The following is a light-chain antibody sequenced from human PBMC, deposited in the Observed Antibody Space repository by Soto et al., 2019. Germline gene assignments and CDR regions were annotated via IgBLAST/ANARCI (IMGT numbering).Light chain of an antibody. Sequence: QSALTQPASVSGSPGQSITISCTGTSSDVGSYNTVSWYQQHPGKAPKLMIFEDTERPSGVPHRFSASKSGNTAYLSISGLQAEDEAYYYCCSSAGDTLVVFGGGTKLTVL. J-gene: IGLJ2*01. V-gene: IGLV2-23*01. CDR3: CSSAGDTLVV. CDR2: EDT. CDR1: SSDVGSYNT.